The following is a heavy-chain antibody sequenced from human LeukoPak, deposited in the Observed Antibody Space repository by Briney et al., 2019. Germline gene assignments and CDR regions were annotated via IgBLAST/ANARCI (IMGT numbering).Heavy chain of an antibody. CDR3: AKPAGYCSSTTCSRPFDC. D-gene: IGHD2-2*01. CDR1: GFTFSSYV. Sequence: PGGSLRLSCAASGFTFSSYVMNWVRQAPGKGLEWVSSISDNGATRYYADSVKGRFTISRDNSKNTLYLQMNSLRAEDTAVYYCAKPAGYCSSTTCSRPFDCWGQGTLVTVSS. V-gene: IGHV3-23*01. CDR2: ISDNGATR. J-gene: IGHJ4*02.